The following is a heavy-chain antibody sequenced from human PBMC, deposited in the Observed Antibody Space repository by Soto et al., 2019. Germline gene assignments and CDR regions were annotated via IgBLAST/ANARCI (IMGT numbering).Heavy chain of an antibody. V-gene: IGHV4-61*01. J-gene: IGHJ2*01. CDR2: IYYSGST. CDR3: AGHRGAGLVIIYGWYFAL. D-gene: IGHD3-9*01. CDR1: GGSVSSGSYY. Sequence: QVQLQESGPGLVKPSETLSLTCTVSGGSVSSGSYYWSWIRQPPGKGLEWIGYIYYSGSTNYNPSLKRRVTLSVATAKNQFSLKLSSVAGADTAVYYCAGHRGAGLVIIYGWYFALWGRGTLVTVSS.